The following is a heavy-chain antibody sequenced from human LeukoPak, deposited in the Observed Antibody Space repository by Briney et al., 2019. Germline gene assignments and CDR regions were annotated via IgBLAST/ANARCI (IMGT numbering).Heavy chain of an antibody. D-gene: IGHD3-22*01. CDR2: IYPGDSDT. J-gene: IGHJ4*02. V-gene: IGHV5-51*01. CDR3: ASPSYDSSGYPYY. Sequence: GESLKISCKGSGYSFTSYWIGWVRQMPGKGLEWMGIIYPGDSDTRYSPSFQGQVTISADKSISTAYLQWSSLKASDTVMYYCASPSYDSSGYPYYWGQGTLVTVSS. CDR1: GYSFTSYW.